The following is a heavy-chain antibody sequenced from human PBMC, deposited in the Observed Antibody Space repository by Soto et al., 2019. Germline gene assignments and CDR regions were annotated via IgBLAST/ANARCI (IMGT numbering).Heavy chain of an antibody. CDR3: ARYRREAVAGYTLDN. CDR1: GGSISSYY. J-gene: IGHJ4*02. V-gene: IGHV4-59*01. D-gene: IGHD6-13*01. Sequence: SETLSLTCTVSGGSISSYYWSWIRQPPGKGLEWIGYIYYSGSTNYNPSLKSRVTISVDTSKNQFSLKLSSMTAADTAVYYCARYRREAVAGYTLDNWGQGILVTVSS. CDR2: IYYSGST.